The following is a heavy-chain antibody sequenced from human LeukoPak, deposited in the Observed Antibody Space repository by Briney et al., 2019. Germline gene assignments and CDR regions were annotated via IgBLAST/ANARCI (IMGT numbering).Heavy chain of an antibody. CDR3: AKGGYYDSSGYGLGYYFDY. Sequence: GGSLRLSCAASGFTFSSYAMRGVRQAPGKRREWVSGISGRGGSTYYADSVKGRFTISRDNSKTTLYLQMNSLRAEDTAVYYCAKGGYYDSSGYGLGYYFDYWGQGTLVTVSS. CDR2: ISGRGGST. CDR1: GFTFSSYA. V-gene: IGHV3-23*01. J-gene: IGHJ4*02. D-gene: IGHD3-22*01.